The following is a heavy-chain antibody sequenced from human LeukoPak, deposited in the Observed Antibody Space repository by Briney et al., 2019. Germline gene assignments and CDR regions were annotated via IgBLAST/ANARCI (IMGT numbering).Heavy chain of an antibody. CDR1: GFTFRRNA. D-gene: IGHD3-16*01. CDR3: AKCDASCYANAFYI. V-gene: IGHV3-23*01. Sequence: GESLKISCAASGFTFRRNAMAWVRQAPGKGLDWVSAISGSGDDTEYADSVRGRYTISRDSSKNTLYLQMNSLRAEDTAVYYCAKCDASCYANAFYIWGQGTVVTVSS. J-gene: IGHJ3*02. CDR2: ISGSGDDT.